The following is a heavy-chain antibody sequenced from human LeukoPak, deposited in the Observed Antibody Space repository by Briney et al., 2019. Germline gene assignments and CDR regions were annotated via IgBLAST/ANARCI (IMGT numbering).Heavy chain of an antibody. CDR2: INPSGGST. Sequence: SVNVSCKASGYTFTSYYMHWVRQAPGQGLEWMGIINPSGGSTSYAQKFQGRVTMTRDMSTSTVYMELSSLRSEDTAVYYCARDCSSTSCYGLFDYWGQGALVTVSS. CDR1: GYTFTSYY. J-gene: IGHJ4*02. D-gene: IGHD2-2*01. V-gene: IGHV1-46*01. CDR3: ARDCSSTSCYGLFDY.